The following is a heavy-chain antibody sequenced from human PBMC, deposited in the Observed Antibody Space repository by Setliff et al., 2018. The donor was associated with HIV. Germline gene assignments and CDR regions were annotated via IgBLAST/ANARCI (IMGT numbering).Heavy chain of an antibody. V-gene: IGHV4-34*01. D-gene: IGHD4-17*01. CDR3: VRQHGDYAFGS. CDR1: GGSFPAYY. Sequence: SETLSLTCAVYGGSFPAYYWNWVRQPPGKGLEWIGEINYSGDTTYNPSLKSRVNMLIDTSKKQFSLKVASVTAADTAVYYCVRQHGDYAFGSWGQGTLVTVSS. CDR2: INYSGDT. J-gene: IGHJ5*01.